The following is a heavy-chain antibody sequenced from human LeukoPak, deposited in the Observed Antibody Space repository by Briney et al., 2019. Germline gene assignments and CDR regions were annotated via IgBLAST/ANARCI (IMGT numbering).Heavy chain of an antibody. J-gene: IGHJ4*02. CDR1: GFTFSSYA. Sequence: GGSLRLSCSASGFTFSSYAMHWVRQAPGEELEYASGISSNGGSTYYADSVKGRFTISRDNSKSTLYLQMSSLRAEDTAVYYCVKDPRYWGQGTLVTVSS. CDR2: ISSNGGST. V-gene: IGHV3-64D*09. CDR3: VKDPRY.